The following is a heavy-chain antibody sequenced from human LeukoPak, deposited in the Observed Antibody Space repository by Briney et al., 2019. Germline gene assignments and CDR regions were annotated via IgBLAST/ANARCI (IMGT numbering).Heavy chain of an antibody. CDR3: ARVHLVGATTGFDY. Sequence: SQTLSLTCAIYGDTFSNTSAALNWIRQSPSRGLEWLGRTYYRSKWYHDCADSVKSRISINPDTSKNQFSLQLNPVTPEDTAVYLCARVHLVGATTGFDYWGQGTLVTVSS. CDR2: TYYRSKWYH. V-gene: IGHV6-1*01. J-gene: IGHJ4*02. D-gene: IGHD1-26*01. CDR1: GDTFSNTSAA.